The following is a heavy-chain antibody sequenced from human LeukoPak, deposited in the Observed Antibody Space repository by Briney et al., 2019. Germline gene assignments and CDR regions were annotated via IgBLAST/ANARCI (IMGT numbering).Heavy chain of an antibody. D-gene: IGHD2-15*01. CDR1: GGSISSSSYY. CDR3: ASEYCSGDSCEGGHFDY. CDR2: IYYSGST. V-gene: IGHV4-39*07. Sequence: PSETLSLTCTVSGGSISSSSYYWGWIRQPPGKGLEWIGSIYYSGSTYYNPSLKSRVTISVDTSNNQFSLKLSSVTAADTAIYYCASEYCSGDSCEGGHFDYWGQGTLVTVSS. J-gene: IGHJ4*02.